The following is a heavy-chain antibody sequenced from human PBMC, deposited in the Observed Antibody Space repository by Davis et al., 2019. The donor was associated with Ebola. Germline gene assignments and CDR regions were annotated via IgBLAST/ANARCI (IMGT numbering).Heavy chain of an antibody. D-gene: IGHD6-13*01. CDR2: ISVYNGNT. J-gene: IGHJ4*02. Sequence: ASVKVSCKASGYSFTSYGISWVRQAPGQGLEWMGWISVYNGNTIYAQKFQGRVTMTTDTSTSTAYMELRSLISDDTAVYYCERDRYSSTWQIHYWGQGTLVTVSS. CDR3: ERDRYSSTWQIHY. V-gene: IGHV1-18*04. CDR1: GYSFTSYG.